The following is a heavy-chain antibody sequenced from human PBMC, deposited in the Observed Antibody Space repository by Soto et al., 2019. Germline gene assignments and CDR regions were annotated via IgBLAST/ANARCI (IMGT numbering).Heavy chain of an antibody. CDR3: ARDPYNYGDYGYGMDV. CDR2: IKEDGSDK. D-gene: IGHD3-10*01. J-gene: IGHJ6*02. CDR1: GFTLSSFW. Sequence: GGSLRLSCAASGFTLSSFWMSWVRQVPGKGLEWVANIKEDGSDKVYVDSVKGRFTISRDNAKISLYLQMDSLRAEDTAVYFCARDPYNYGDYGYGMDVWGQGIAVTVSS. V-gene: IGHV3-7*05.